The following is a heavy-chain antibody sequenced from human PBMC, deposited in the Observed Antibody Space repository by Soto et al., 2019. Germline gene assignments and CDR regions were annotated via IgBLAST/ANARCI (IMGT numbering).Heavy chain of an antibody. CDR3: ARALSGYSSSWDFDY. Sequence: SETLSLTCAVSGGSISSSNWWSWVRQPPGKGLEWIGEIYHSGSTNYNPSLKSRVTISVDTSKNQFSLKLSSVTAADTAVYYCARALSGYSSSWDFDYWGQGTLVTVSS. CDR2: IYHSGST. CDR1: GGSISSSNW. V-gene: IGHV4-4*02. D-gene: IGHD6-13*01. J-gene: IGHJ4*02.